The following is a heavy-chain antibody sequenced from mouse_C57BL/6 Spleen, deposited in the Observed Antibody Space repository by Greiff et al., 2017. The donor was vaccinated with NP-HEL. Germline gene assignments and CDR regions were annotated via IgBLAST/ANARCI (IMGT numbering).Heavy chain of an antibody. CDR2: IYPGDGDT. J-gene: IGHJ4*01. V-gene: IGHV1-82*01. Sequence: QVQLQQSGPELVKPGASVKISCKASGYAFSSSWMNWVKQRPGKGLEWIGRIYPGDGDTNYNGKFKGKATLTADKSSSTAYMQLSSLTSEDSAVYFCARSYAMDDWGQGTSVTVSS. CDR3: ARSYAMDD. CDR1: GYAFSSSW.